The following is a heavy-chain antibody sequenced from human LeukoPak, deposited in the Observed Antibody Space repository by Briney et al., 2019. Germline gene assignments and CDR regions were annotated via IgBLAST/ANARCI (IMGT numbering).Heavy chain of an antibody. D-gene: IGHD2-2*01. J-gene: IGHJ4*02. V-gene: IGHV4-59*12. CDR2: IYYSGST. Sequence: SETLSLTCTVSGGSISSYYWSWIRQPPGKGLEWIGYIYYSGSTNYNPSLKSRVTISVDTSKNQFSLKLSSVTAADTAVYYCARVPVHCSSTSCPGGIDYWGQGTLVTVSS. CDR3: ARVPVHCSSTSCPGGIDY. CDR1: GGSISSYY.